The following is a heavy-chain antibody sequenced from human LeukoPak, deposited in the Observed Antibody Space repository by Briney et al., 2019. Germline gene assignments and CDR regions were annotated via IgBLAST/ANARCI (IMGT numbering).Heavy chain of an antibody. CDR3: TTHSVTVTGTHF. Sequence: PGGSLRLSCVASGFTFTNAWMTWVRQSPGMGREGVGRIKSNTNGRTSDYAAPVKRRFAISRDDSKNTLYLPMNSLKPEDTAMYYCTTHSVTVTGTHFWGQGALVTVSS. CDR2: IKSNTNGRTS. J-gene: IGHJ4*01. V-gene: IGHV3-15*07. D-gene: IGHD6-19*01. CDR1: GFTFTNAW.